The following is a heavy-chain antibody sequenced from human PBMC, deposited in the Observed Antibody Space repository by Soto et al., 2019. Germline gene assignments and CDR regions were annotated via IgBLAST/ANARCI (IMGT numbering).Heavy chain of an antibody. J-gene: IGHJ4*02. V-gene: IGHV1-3*01. CDR3: ARDRRKDIVAKGY. Sequence: GASVXXXXXXXXXXXTXXAXXXXRXXSGQRLECMGWINVVNGNTDYSQRFQDRVTITRDTSASTAYMELSSLRSEDTSVYYCARDRRKDIVAKGYWGQGTHVTVSS. CDR2: INVVNGNT. CDR1: XXXXTXXA. D-gene: IGHD5-12*01.